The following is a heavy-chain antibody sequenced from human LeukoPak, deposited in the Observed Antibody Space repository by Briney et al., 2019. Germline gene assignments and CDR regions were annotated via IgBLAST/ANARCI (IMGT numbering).Heavy chain of an antibody. D-gene: IGHD3-10*01. CDR1: GYTFTSYY. CDR2: MNPNSGNT. J-gene: IGHJ5*02. CDR3: ARDDEEFGELSWFDP. Sequence: ASVKVSCKASGYTFTSYYMHWVRQAPGQGLEWMGWMNPNSGNTGYAQKFQGRVTMTTDTSTTTAYMELRSLRSDDTAVYYCARDDEEFGELSWFDPWGQGTLVTVSS. V-gene: IGHV1-8*01.